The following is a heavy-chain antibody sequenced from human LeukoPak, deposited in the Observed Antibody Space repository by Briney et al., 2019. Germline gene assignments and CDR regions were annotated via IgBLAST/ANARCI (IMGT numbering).Heavy chain of an antibody. CDR3: ARDPSHLWFGELSYYFDY. V-gene: IGHV3-7*01. J-gene: IGHJ4*02. Sequence: GGSLRLSCVASGFTFSRYWMSWVRQAPGKGLEWVANINQDGSEMYSVDSVRGRFTVSRDNAKNSLYLQMNSLRADDTAVYYCARDPSHLWFGELSYYFDYWGQGTLVTVSS. D-gene: IGHD3-10*01. CDR1: GFTFSRYW. CDR2: INQDGSEM.